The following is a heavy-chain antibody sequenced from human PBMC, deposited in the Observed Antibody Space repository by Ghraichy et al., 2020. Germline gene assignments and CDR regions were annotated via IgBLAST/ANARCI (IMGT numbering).Heavy chain of an antibody. V-gene: IGHV3-48*02. CDR1: GFTFSSYS. CDR3: ARDEEIYYDSSGYLGPGSDAFDI. D-gene: IGHD3-22*01. Sequence: GESLNISCAASGFTFSSYSMNWVRQAPGKGLEWVSYISSSSSTIYYADSVKGRFTISRDNAKNSLYLQMNSLRDEDTAVYYCARDEEIYYDSSGYLGPGSDAFDIWGQGTMVTVSS. CDR2: ISSSSSTI. J-gene: IGHJ3*02.